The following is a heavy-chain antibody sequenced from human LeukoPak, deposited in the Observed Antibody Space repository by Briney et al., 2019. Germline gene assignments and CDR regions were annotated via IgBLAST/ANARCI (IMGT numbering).Heavy chain of an antibody. CDR2: ISYDGSNK. CDR1: GFTVSSNY. CDR3: ARVKADIVATPSDY. J-gene: IGHJ4*02. Sequence: PGGSLRLSCAASGFTVSSNYMSWVRQAPGKGLEWVAVISYDGSNKYYADSVKGRFTISRDNSKNTLYLQMNSLRAEDTAVYYCARVKADIVATPSDYWGQGTLVTVSS. V-gene: IGHV3-30-3*01. D-gene: IGHD5-12*01.